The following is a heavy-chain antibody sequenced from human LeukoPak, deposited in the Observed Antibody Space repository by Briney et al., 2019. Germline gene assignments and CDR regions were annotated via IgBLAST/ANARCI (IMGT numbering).Heavy chain of an antibody. D-gene: IGHD5-24*01. CDR2: INPSGGST. Sequence: ASVKDSCKASGYTFTSYFMHWVRQAPGQGRERMGIINPSGGSTRYAQKFQGRVTMTRDMSTSTVYMELRSLRSEDTAVYYCASQMATISPYYYMDVWGKGTTVTVSS. J-gene: IGHJ6*03. CDR1: GYTFTSYF. CDR3: ASQMATISPYYYMDV. V-gene: IGHV1-46*01.